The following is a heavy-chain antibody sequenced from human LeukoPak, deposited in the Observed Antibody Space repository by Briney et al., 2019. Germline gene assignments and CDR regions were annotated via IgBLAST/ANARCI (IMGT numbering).Heavy chain of an antibody. J-gene: IGHJ3*02. CDR1: GGSFSGYY. Sequence: SETLSLTCAVYGGSFSGYYWSWIRQPPGKGLEWIGEINHSGSTNYNPSLKSRVTISEDTSKNQFSLKLSSVTAADTAVYYCASRLTIFGVVYDAFDIWGQGTMVTVSS. D-gene: IGHD3-3*01. V-gene: IGHV4-34*01. CDR3: ASRLTIFGVVYDAFDI. CDR2: INHSGST.